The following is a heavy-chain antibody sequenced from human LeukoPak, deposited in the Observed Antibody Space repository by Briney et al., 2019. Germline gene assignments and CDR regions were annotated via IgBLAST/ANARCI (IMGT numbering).Heavy chain of an antibody. CDR1: GGSISSSSYY. J-gene: IGHJ4*02. Sequence: SETLSLTCTVSGGSISSSSYYWGWIRQPPGKGLEWIGYIYYSGSTNYNPSLKSRVTISVDTSKNQFSLKLSSVTAADTAVYYCARVPDWDSSGYFDYWGQGTLVTVSS. CDR3: ARVPDWDSSGYFDY. CDR2: IYYSGST. V-gene: IGHV4-61*05. D-gene: IGHD3-22*01.